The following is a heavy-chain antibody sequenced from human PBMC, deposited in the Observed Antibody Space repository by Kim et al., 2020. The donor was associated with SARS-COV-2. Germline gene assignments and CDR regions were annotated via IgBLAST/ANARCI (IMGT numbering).Heavy chain of an antibody. Sequence: SETLSLTCTVSGGSISSNDYSWSWIRQPPGRGLEWIGYIFHGGDTYYNPSLKSRVTTSVDRSKSHFSLNLTSVTAADTAVYYCARTGIAARHGMDSWGQG. CDR1: GGSISSNDYS. J-gene: IGHJ4*02. V-gene: IGHV4-30-2*01. CDR3: ARTGIAARHGMDS. CDR2: IFHGGDT. D-gene: IGHD6-6*01.